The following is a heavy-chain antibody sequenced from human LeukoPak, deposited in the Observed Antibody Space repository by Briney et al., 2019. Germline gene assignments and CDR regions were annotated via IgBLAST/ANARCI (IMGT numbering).Heavy chain of an antibody. V-gene: IGHV1-69*13. CDR2: IIPIFGTA. J-gene: IGHJ6*02. D-gene: IGHD5-12*01. CDR1: NYTFASYG. Sequence: SVKVSCKASNYTFASYGISWVRQAPGQGLEWMGGIIPIFGTANYAQKFQGRVTITADESTSTAYMELSSLRSEDTAVYYCARPLRGYSGYDTYYYYYGMDVWGQGTTATVSS. CDR3: ARPLRGYSGYDTYYYYYGMDV.